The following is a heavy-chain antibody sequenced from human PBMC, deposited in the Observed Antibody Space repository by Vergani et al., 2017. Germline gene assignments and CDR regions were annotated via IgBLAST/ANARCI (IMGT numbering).Heavy chain of an antibody. CDR3: ARHSTVEWLVKLGWIDP. J-gene: IGHJ5*02. V-gene: IGHV4-39*01. CDR1: GASIRSSNYY. CDR2: IYYSGST. D-gene: IGHD6-19*01. Sequence: QLQLQESGPGLVKPSATLSLTCSVSGASIRSSNYYWGWIRQPPGKGLEWSASIYYSGSTYYNPSLKSRVTIYVDTSKNQFSLKLSSVTAADTAVYFCARHSTVEWLVKLGWIDPWGQGILVTVSS.